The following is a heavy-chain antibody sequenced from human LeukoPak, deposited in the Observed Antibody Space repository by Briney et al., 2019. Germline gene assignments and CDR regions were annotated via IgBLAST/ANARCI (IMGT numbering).Heavy chain of an antibody. CDR1: DYSISSGYY. D-gene: IGHD2/OR15-2a*01. CDR2: IYHSGST. V-gene: IGHV4-38-2*01. Sequence: SETLSLTCAVSDYSISSGYYWGWIRQPPGKGLEWIGSIYHSGSTYYNPSLKSRVTISVDTSKNQFSLKLSSVTAADTAVYYCARGLSTFRFDPWGQGTLVTVSS. CDR3: ARGLSTFRFDP. J-gene: IGHJ5*02.